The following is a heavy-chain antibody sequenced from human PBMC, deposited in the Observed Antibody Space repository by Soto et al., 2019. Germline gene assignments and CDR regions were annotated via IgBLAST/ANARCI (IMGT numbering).Heavy chain of an antibody. CDR3: ARGVENIVVVLDVFGYYGMDV. CDR2: INAGNGNT. D-gene: IGHD2-2*01. CDR1: GYSFTSYV. J-gene: IGHJ6*02. V-gene: IGHV1-3*01. Sequence: GPSVKVSCKASGYSFTSYVIYWVRQAPGQRLEWMGWINAGNGNTKYSQKFQGRVTITSDTSASTAYMELSSLRSEDTAVYFCARGVENIVVVLDVFGYYGMDVWGQGTTVTVSS.